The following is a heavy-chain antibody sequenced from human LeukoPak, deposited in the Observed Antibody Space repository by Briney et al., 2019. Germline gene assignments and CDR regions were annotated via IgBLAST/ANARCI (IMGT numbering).Heavy chain of an antibody. CDR1: GFTVSSNY. CDR2: IYSGGST. Sequence: GGSLRLSCAASGFTVSSNYMSWVRQAPGKGLEWVSVIYSGGSTYYADSVKGRFTISRDNSKNTLYLQMNSLRAEDTAVYYCARDSPIPYYYYYGMDVWGQGTTVTVSS. D-gene: IGHD2-21*01. J-gene: IGHJ6*02. CDR3: ARDSPIPYYYYYGMDV. V-gene: IGHV3-53*01.